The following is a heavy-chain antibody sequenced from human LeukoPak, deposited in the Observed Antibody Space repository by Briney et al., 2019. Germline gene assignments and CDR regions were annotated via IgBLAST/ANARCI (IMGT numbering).Heavy chain of an antibody. CDR1: GYTFTGYY. D-gene: IGHD3-22*01. V-gene: IGHV1-2*02. Sequence: ASVKVSCKASGYTFTGYYMHWVRQAPGQGLEWMGWINPNSGGTNYAQKFQGRVTMTRDTSISTAYIELSRLRSDDTAVYYCARGPYYYDSSGQNEYFQHWGQGTLVTVSS. CDR3: ARGPYYYDSSGQNEYFQH. J-gene: IGHJ1*01. CDR2: INPNSGGT.